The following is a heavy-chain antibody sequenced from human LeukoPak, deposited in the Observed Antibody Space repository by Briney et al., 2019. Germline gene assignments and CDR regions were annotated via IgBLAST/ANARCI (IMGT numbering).Heavy chain of an antibody. Sequence: PSETLSLTCTVSGGSISSYYWSWIRQPPGKGLEWIGYIYYSGSTNYNPSLKSRVTISVDTSKNQFSLKLSSVTAADTAVYYCARHGVWQQLVNWFDPWGQGTLVTVSS. CDR2: IYYSGST. J-gene: IGHJ5*02. V-gene: IGHV4-59*08. CDR3: ARHGVWQQLVNWFDP. CDR1: GGSISSYY. D-gene: IGHD6-13*01.